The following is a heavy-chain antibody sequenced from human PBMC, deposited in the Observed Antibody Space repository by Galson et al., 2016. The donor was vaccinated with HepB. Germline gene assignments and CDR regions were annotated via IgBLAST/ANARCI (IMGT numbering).Heavy chain of an antibody. Sequence: QSGAEVKKPGESLKISCKGSGYSFASYWIGWVRQMPGKGLEYMGINFPGDSDTTYSPSFQGQVTISVDKSISTAYLQWSSLEASDTAMYYCTRLRFFSAANYFYGMDVWGQGTTVTVSS. V-gene: IGHV5-51*01. CDR1: GYSFASYW. CDR2: NFPGDSDT. CDR3: TRLRFFSAANYFYGMDV. D-gene: IGHD3-10*01. J-gene: IGHJ6*02.